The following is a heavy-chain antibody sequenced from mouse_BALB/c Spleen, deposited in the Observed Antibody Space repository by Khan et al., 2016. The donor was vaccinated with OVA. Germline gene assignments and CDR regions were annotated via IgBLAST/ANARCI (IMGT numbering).Heavy chain of an antibody. CDR1: GFSLTTYG. D-gene: IGHD2-14*01. CDR3: AGNSDMYDFTC. Sequence: QVQLKQSGPGLVQPSQNLSITCTVSGFSLTTYGVHWVRQSPGKGLEWLGVIWSGGTTDYNAAFISRLSISKDNSKSQDFFKMNSLQGDDTGMYCCAGNSDMYDFTCWGQGTLVTVAA. J-gene: IGHJ3*01. V-gene: IGHV2-2*01. CDR2: IWSGGTT.